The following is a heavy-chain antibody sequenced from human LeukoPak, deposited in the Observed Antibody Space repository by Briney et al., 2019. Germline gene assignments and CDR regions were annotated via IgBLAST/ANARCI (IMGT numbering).Heavy chain of an antibody. J-gene: IGHJ4*02. CDR2: IYYIGST. V-gene: IGHV4-59*08. CDR3: ARGSYGLDY. Sequence: PSETPSLTCTVSGGSISSYYWSWIRQVPGKGLEWIAYIYYIGSTDYNPSLKSRVTISIDTSKNQFSLNVSSVTAADTAVYYCARGSYGLDYWGQGTLVTVSS. D-gene: IGHD3-10*01. CDR1: GGSISSYY.